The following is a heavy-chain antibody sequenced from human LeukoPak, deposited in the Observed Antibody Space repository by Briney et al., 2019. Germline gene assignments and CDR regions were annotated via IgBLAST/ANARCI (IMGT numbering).Heavy chain of an antibody. CDR3: ARLSSRSSYGTTYSDN. CDR1: GYSFTTYW. CDR2: IYPGDSDT. Sequence: GESLKISCQGSGYSFTTYWIAWVRQMPGKGLEWVGIIYPGDSDTRYSPSFQGQVTISVDKSVATAYVQWGSLKASDTAMYYCARLSSRSSYGTTYSDNWGQGTLVTVSS. J-gene: IGHJ4*02. D-gene: IGHD3-16*01. V-gene: IGHV5-51*01.